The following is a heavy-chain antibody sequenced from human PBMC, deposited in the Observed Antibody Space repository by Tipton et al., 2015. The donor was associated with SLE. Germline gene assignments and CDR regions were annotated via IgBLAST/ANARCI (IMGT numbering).Heavy chain of an antibody. CDR1: GESFSGYY. D-gene: IGHD6-6*01. CDR2: INHSGST. CDR3: ARGAAARHWFDP. J-gene: IGHJ5*02. V-gene: IGHV4-34*01. Sequence: TLSLTCAVYGESFSGYYWSWIRQPPGKGLEWIGEINHSGSTNYNPSLKSRVTIPVDTSKNQFSLKLSSVTAADTAVYYCARGAAARHWFDPWGQGTPVTVSS.